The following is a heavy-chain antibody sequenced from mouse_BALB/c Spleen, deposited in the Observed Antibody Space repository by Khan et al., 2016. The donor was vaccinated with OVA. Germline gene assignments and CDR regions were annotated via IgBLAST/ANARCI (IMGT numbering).Heavy chain of an antibody. CDR3: ASSRYWSWFAS. D-gene: IGHD2-12*01. Sequence: EVELVESGGGLVQPGGSRKLSCAASGFTFSSFGMHWVRQAPDKGLEWVAYISSDSVTIYYADTVKGRFTISRDIPKNTLFLQMTRLRSEDTAMYCCASSRYWSWFASWGQGTLVTVSA. J-gene: IGHJ3*01. CDR2: ISSDSVTI. V-gene: IGHV5-17*02. CDR1: GFTFSSFG.